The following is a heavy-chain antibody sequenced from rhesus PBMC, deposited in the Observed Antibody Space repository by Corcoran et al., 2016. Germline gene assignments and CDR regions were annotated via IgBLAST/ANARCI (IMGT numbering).Heavy chain of an antibody. Sequence: QVQLQESGPGLVKPSETLSLTCAVSGGSISSSTWGSWIRPHPWKGLEWIGGIYSNSESTNYNPSLKSRVTISKDTSKNQFSLKLSSVTAADTAVYYCARSPSIYGSSYYFDYWGQGVLVTVSS. V-gene: IGHV4S12*01. J-gene: IGHJ4*01. CDR2: IYSNSEST. CDR1: GGSISSSTW. CDR3: ARSPSIYGSSYYFDY. D-gene: IGHD4-29*01.